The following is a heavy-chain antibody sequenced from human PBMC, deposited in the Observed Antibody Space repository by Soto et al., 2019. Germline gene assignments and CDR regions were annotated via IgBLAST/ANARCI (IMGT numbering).Heavy chain of an antibody. V-gene: IGHV3-21*01. D-gene: IGHD6-13*01. CDR1: GFTFFTYN. CDR2: ISSSGTYI. J-gene: IGHJ3*02. Sequence: GGSLRLPCAASGFTFFTYNMNWVRQAPGKGLEWVSFISSSGTYIYYADSVKGRFTISRDNAKNSVYLQMNSLRVEDTAVYYCARDREATAGTNAFAIWGQGTMVTVSS. CDR3: ARDREATAGTNAFAI.